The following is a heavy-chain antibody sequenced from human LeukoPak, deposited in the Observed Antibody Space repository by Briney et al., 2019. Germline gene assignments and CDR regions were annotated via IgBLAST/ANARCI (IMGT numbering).Heavy chain of an antibody. CDR2: IYYSGST. Sequence: SETLSLTCTVSGGSISSGDYYWSWIRQPPGKGLEWIGYIYYSGSTYYNPSLKSRVTISVDTSKNQFSLKLSSVTAADTAVYYCARAIRYYYDSSGYYLDYWGQGTLVTVSS. V-gene: IGHV4-30-4*01. CDR1: GGSISSGDYY. J-gene: IGHJ4*02. CDR3: ARAIRYYYDSSGYYLDY. D-gene: IGHD3-22*01.